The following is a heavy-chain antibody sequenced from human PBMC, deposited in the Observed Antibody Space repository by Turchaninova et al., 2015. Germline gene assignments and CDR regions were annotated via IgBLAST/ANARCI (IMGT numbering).Heavy chain of an antibody. J-gene: IGHJ4*02. V-gene: IGHV3-30*18. CDR2: ISYDGSNK. Sequence: QVQLVESGGGGVPPGRSLRLSCAHRGFTFSSYGMHGVRQAPGKGREWVAVISYDGSNKYYADSVKGRFTISRDNSKNTLYLQMNSLRAEDTAVYYCAKDREEYYDILTGYDYWGQGTLVTVSS. CDR3: AKDREEYYDILTGYDY. D-gene: IGHD3-9*01. CDR1: GFTFSSYG.